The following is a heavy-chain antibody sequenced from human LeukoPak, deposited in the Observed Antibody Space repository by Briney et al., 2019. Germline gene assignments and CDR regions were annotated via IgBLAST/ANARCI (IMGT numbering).Heavy chain of an antibody. D-gene: IGHD5-18*01. Sequence: GGSLRLSCAASGFTFSDSALHWVRQASGKGLEWVGRIRSTANSYATAYDVSVKGRFTISRDDSKDTASLQMNNLKTEGTAVYYCTVGGYRYGLDAFDIWGQGTMVTVSS. J-gene: IGHJ3*02. V-gene: IGHV3-73*01. CDR2: IRSTANSYAT. CDR1: GFTFSDSA. CDR3: TVGGYRYGLDAFDI.